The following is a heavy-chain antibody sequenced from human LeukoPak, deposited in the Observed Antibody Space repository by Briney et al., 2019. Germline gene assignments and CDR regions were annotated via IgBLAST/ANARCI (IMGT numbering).Heavy chain of an antibody. V-gene: IGHV1-2*02. D-gene: IGHD2-2*01. CDR3: ARGYCSSTSCYGLWGAFDI. Sequence: GASVKVSCKASGYTFTVYYMHWVRQAPGQGLEWMGWINPNSGGTNYAQKFQGRVTMTRDTSISTAYMELSRLRSDDTAVYYCARGYCSSTSCYGLWGAFDIWGQGTMVTVSS. J-gene: IGHJ3*02. CDR2: INPNSGGT. CDR1: GYTFTVYY.